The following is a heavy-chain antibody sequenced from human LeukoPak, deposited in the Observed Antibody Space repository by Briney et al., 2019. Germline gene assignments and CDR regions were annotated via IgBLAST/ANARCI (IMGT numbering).Heavy chain of an antibody. V-gene: IGHV1-69*05. CDR2: IIPIFGTA. CDR1: GGTFSSYA. J-gene: IGHJ4*02. D-gene: IGHD1-26*01. Sequence: SVKVSCKASGGTFSSYAISWVRQAPGQGLEWMGRIIPIFGTANYAQKFQGRVTITTDESTSTAYMELSSPRSEDTAVYYCARDLYSGSYHNYFDYWGQGTLVTVSS. CDR3: ARDLYSGSYHNYFDY.